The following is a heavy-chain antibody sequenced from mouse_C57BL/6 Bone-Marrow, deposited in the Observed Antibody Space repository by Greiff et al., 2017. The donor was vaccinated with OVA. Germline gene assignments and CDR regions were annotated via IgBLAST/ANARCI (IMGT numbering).Heavy chain of an antibody. Sequence: QVQLQQSGPGLVQPSQRLSITCTVSGFSLTSSGVHWVRQSPGKGLEWLGVIWRGGSTDYNAAFISRLSLSKDNSTSQVFCKMNSVQADDTAIYCGARSGDYTWFADWGQGTLVTVSA. CDR3: ARSGDYTWFAD. V-gene: IGHV2-2*01. J-gene: IGHJ3*01. D-gene: IGHD2-13*01. CDR2: IWRGGST. CDR1: GFSLTSSG.